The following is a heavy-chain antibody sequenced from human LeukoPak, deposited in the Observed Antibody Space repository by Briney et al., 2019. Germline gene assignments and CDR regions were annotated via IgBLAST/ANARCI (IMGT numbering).Heavy chain of an antibody. CDR1: GFTFKSYT. D-gene: IGHD2-2*01. Sequence: GGSLRLSCAASGFTFKSYTMNWVRQAPGKGLEWVSSIDSSSGYIYYADSVKGRFTISRDNAKNTLYLQMSNLRAEDTAVYYYARDAHCSSTSCQSDNWFDPWGQGTLVTVSS. V-gene: IGHV3-21*04. CDR3: ARDAHCSSTSCQSDNWFDP. CDR2: IDSSSGYI. J-gene: IGHJ5*02.